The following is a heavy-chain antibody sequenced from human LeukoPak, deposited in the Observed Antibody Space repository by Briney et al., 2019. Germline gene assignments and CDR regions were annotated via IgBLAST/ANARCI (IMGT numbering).Heavy chain of an antibody. D-gene: IGHD6-19*01. CDR1: GFTFSNYA. Sequence: PGGSPRLSCAASGFTFSNYAMAWVRQAPGKGLEWVSTIVGGGHGTYYVDSVKGRFAVSRDNSMNTLYLHMSSLRDDDAAVYYCAKGRAAGLLDWFDPWGQGTLVTVS. CDR2: IVGGGHGT. J-gene: IGHJ5*02. V-gene: IGHV3-23*01. CDR3: AKGRAAGLLDWFDP.